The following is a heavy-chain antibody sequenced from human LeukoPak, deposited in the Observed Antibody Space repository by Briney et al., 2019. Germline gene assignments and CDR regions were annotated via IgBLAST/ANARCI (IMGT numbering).Heavy chain of an antibody. CDR3: AREGGSVITPAMKNFDS. J-gene: IGHJ4*02. Sequence: SVKVSCKASGGTFGSYAISWVRQAPGQGLEWMGRITPILGIANYVQKFQGRVTITADRSTNTAYMELSSLRSQDTAVYYCAREGGSVITPAMKNFDSWAQGTLVAVSS. CDR2: ITPILGIA. CDR1: GGTFGSYA. D-gene: IGHD2-2*01. V-gene: IGHV1-69*04.